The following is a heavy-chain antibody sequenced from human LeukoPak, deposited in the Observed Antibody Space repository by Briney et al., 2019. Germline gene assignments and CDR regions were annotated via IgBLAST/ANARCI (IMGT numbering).Heavy chain of an antibody. Sequence: GGSLRLSCAASGFTFNNYAMTWVRQAPGKGLERVSAISHTGSSTYFADSVQGRFTISRDNAKNSLHLQMNSLRVEDTAVYYCARDSRAVGDAFDIWGQGTMVTVSS. J-gene: IGHJ3*02. V-gene: IGHV3-23*01. D-gene: IGHD3-16*01. CDR2: ISHTGSST. CDR1: GFTFNNYA. CDR3: ARDSRAVGDAFDI.